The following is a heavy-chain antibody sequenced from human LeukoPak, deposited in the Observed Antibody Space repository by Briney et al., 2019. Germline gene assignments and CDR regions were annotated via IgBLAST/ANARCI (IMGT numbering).Heavy chain of an antibody. CDR2: INAFGART. CDR3: AKVALGYCSGSSCYYFDY. Sequence: GGSLRLSCEASGFTFSGYAMSWVRQAPGKGLEWVSSINAFGARTYYADSVKGRFTISRDNSKNTLYLQMNSLRAEDTASYYCAKVALGYCSGSSCYYFDYGGQGTLVTVSS. CDR1: GFTFSGYA. V-gene: IGHV3-23*01. J-gene: IGHJ4*02. D-gene: IGHD2-15*01.